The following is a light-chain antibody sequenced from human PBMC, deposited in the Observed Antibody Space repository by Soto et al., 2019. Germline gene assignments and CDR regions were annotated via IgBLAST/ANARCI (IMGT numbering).Light chain of an antibody. Sequence: EIVLTQSPGTLSLSPGERATLSCRASQSVSSSYLAWYQQKPGQAPRLLIYDASSRATGIPDRFRGSGSGRDVTITIISLETVDFEVDYCQQYGSSPRTFGQGTKVVVK. J-gene: IGKJ1*01. CDR3: QQYGSSPRT. V-gene: IGKV3-20*01. CDR1: QSVSSSY. CDR2: DAS.